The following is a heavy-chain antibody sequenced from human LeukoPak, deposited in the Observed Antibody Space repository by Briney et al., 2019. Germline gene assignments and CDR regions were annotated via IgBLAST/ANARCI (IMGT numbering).Heavy chain of an antibody. V-gene: IGHV4-34*01. D-gene: IGHD1-7*01. CDR2: INHSGST. Sequence: SETLSLTCAVYGGSFSGYYWSWIRQPPGKGLEWIGEINHSGSTNYNPSLKSRVTIPVDTSKNQFSLKLSSVTAADTAVYYCARGISWNYEIWYFDLWGRGTLVTVSS. J-gene: IGHJ2*01. CDR3: ARGISWNYEIWYFDL. CDR1: GGSFSGYY.